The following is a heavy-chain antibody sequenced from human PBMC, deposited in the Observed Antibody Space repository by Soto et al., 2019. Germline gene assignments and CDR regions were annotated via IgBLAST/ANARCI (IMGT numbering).Heavy chain of an antibody. J-gene: IGHJ4*02. V-gene: IGHV1-46*01. Sequence: QVQLVQSGAEVKKPGSSVKVSCKASGYSFTTYYMHWVRQAPGQGLEWMGMINPSGGSTSYAQKFQGRDSMNRDTSTSTVYMELSSLRSEDTAVYYCARNDKSGLDYWGQGTLVTVSS. D-gene: IGHD1-1*01. CDR2: INPSGGST. CDR3: ARNDKSGLDY. CDR1: GYSFTTYY.